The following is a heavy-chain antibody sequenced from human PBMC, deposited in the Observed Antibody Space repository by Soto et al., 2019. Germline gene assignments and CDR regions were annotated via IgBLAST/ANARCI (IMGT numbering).Heavy chain of an antibody. D-gene: IGHD1-1*01. J-gene: IGHJ6*02. CDR1: GFSLSTSGMC. Sequence: SGPTLVNPTHTLTLTCTFSGFSLSTSGMCASWIRQPPGKALEWLALIDWDDDKYYSTSLKTRLTISKETSKNQVVLTMTNMDPVDTATYYWARSSGPMDVCGHGTTVTVSS. CDR2: IDWDDDK. CDR3: ARSSGPMDV. V-gene: IGHV2-70*01.